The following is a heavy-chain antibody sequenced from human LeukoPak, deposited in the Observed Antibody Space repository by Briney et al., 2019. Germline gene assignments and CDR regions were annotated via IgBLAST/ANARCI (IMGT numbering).Heavy chain of an antibody. CDR2: ISSGDNIM. D-gene: IGHD2-21*02. V-gene: IGHV3-48*04. Sequence: TGGSLRLSCAASGFIFSNFWMSWVRQSPGKGLEWVSYISSGDNIMFYADSVKGRFIISRDNAKNSLYLQMNSLRAEDIAVYYCARGVTLDYWGQGTLVTVSS. CDR1: GFIFSNFW. CDR3: ARGVTLDY. J-gene: IGHJ4*02.